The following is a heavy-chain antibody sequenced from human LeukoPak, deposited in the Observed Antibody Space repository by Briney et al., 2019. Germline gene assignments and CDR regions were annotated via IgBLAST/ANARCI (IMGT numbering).Heavy chain of an antibody. V-gene: IGHV3-21*01. J-gene: IGHJ4*02. CDR1: GFTFSSYS. CDR2: ISSSSSYI. Sequence: PGGSLRLSCAASGFTFSSYSMNWVRQAPGKGLEWVSSISSSSSYIYYADSVKGRFTISRDNAKNSLYLQMNSRRAEDTAVCYCARRHDYSNYPDYWGQGTLVTVSS. CDR3: ARRHDYSNYPDY. D-gene: IGHD4-11*01.